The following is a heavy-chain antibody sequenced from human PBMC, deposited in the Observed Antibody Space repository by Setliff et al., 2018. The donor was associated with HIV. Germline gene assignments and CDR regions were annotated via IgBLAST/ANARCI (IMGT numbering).Heavy chain of an antibody. CDR3: ARGRQNYDSLTEYHREVEYFED. CDR2: VNHSGNT. CDR1: GGSLTEYY. D-gene: IGHD3-9*01. J-gene: IGHJ1*01. V-gene: IGHV4-34*04. Sequence: SETLSLTCAVYGGSLTEYYWTWIRQPPGKGLEWIREVNHSGNTNNNPSLKSRASVSIDASKNQFSLNLTSVTAADTAVYYCARGRQNYDSLTEYHREVEYFEDWGQGTMVTVSS.